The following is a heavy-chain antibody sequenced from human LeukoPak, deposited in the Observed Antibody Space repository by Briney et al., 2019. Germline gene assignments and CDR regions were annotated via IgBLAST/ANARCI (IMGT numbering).Heavy chain of an antibody. D-gene: IGHD4-17*01. Sequence: SETLSLTCTVSNYSISISYCWGWIRQPPGKGLEWIGTVCHSGSTYYIPSLKSRVTISVDTSKNQFSLNLTSVTAADTAVYYCARSIPTDYGDFEDAFDIWGQGTMVTVSS. CDR2: VCHSGST. CDR3: ARSIPTDYGDFEDAFDI. CDR1: NYSISISYC. V-gene: IGHV4-38-2*02. J-gene: IGHJ3*02.